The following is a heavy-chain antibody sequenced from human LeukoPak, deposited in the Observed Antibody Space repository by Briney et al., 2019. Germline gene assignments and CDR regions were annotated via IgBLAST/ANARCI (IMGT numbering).Heavy chain of an antibody. CDR1: GFTFSSYA. CDR3: ARVKRLSNFDY. Sequence: GGSLRLSCAASGFTFSSYAMSWVRQAPGKGLEWVSGISGSGGSTYYADSVKGRFTISRDNSKNTLYLQMNSLRAEDTAVYYCARVKRLSNFDYWGQGTLVTVSS. CDR2: ISGSGGST. D-gene: IGHD1-1*01. V-gene: IGHV3-23*01. J-gene: IGHJ4*02.